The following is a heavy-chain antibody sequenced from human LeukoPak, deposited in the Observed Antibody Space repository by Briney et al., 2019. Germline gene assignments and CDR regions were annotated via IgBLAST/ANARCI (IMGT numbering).Heavy chain of an antibody. V-gene: IGHV4-30-4*01. J-gene: IGHJ4*02. CDR3: ASLAGYYKGGFYFDY. D-gene: IGHD3-9*01. Sequence: SQTLSLTCTVSGGSISSGDYYWSWIRQPPGKGLEWIGYIYYSGSTYYDSSLKSRVTISIDTSKNQFSLKLSSVTAADTAVYYCASLAGYYKGGFYFDYWGQGTLVTVSS. CDR1: GGSISSGDYY. CDR2: IYYSGST.